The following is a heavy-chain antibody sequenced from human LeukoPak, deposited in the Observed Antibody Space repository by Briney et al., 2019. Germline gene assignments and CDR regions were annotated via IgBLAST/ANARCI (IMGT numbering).Heavy chain of an antibody. D-gene: IGHD3-16*01. CDR3: AKASNYDYLWGSQQIGYYSDH. CDR1: GFTFNNYA. J-gene: IGHJ4*02. Sequence: QTGGSLRLSCEASGFTFNNYAMHWVRQAPGKGLEWVSGISWDRGTTGYGDSVKGRFTISRDNAKNTLYLQMSSLRAEDTALYYCAKASNYDYLWGSQQIGYYSDHWGRGILATVSS. CDR2: ISWDRGTT. V-gene: IGHV3-9*01.